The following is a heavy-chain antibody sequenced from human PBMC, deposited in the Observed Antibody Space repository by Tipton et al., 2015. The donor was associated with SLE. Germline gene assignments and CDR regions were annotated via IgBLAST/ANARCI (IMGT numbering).Heavy chain of an antibody. Sequence: TLSLTCTVSGGSISSVTYYWTWIRQHPGKGLEWIGYIYFTGRTYYNPSLKSRPTISLDTSKNQFSLKMSSVTAADTAVYYCARVKDYHLWVDPWGQGTLVTVSS. CDR3: ARVKDYHLWVDP. CDR2: IYFTGRT. CDR1: GGSISSVTYY. D-gene: IGHD4-11*01. V-gene: IGHV4-31*03. J-gene: IGHJ5*02.